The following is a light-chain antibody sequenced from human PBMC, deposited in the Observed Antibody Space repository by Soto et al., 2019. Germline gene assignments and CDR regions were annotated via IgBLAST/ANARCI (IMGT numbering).Light chain of an antibody. V-gene: IGKV3-15*01. CDR1: QSVSSN. CDR3: QQYNNWPRT. Sequence: EIVLAQSLGTLSVSGLERGTVXSRASQSVSSNLAWYQQKPGQAPRLLIYGASTRATGIPARFSGSGSGTEFTLTISSLQSEDFAVYYCQQYNNWPRTFGQGTKVDIK. J-gene: IGKJ1*01. CDR2: GAS.